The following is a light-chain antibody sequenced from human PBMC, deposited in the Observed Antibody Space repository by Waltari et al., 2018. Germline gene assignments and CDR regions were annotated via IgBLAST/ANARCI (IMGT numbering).Light chain of an antibody. J-gene: IGLJ2*01. CDR1: SSNIGAGSD. Sequence: QSVLTQPPSVSGAPGQRVTISCTGSSSNIGAGSDVHWCQQLPGTAPKLLIYGNSNRPSGVPDRFSGSKSGTSASLAITGLQAEDEADYYCQSYDSSLSGSWVFGGGTKLTVL. V-gene: IGLV1-40*01. CDR2: GNS. CDR3: QSYDSSLSGSWV.